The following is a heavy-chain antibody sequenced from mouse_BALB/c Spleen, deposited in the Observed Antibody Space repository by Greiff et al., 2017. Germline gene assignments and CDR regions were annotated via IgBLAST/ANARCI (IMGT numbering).Heavy chain of an antibody. J-gene: IGHJ3*01. CDR2: INPYNDGT. D-gene: IGHD1-1*01. CDR1: GYTFTSYV. Sequence: VQLQQSGPELVKPGASVKMSCKASGYTFTSYVMHWVKQKPGQGLEWIGYINPYNDGTKYNEKFKGKATLTSDKSSSTAYMELSSLTSEDSAVYYCAGYYGSSYFAWFAYWGQGTLVTVSA. CDR3: AGYYGSSYFAWFAY. V-gene: IGHV1-14*01.